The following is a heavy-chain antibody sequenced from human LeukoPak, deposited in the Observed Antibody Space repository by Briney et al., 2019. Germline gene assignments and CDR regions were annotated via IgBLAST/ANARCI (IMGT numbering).Heavy chain of an antibody. CDR3: ARYSSGIFDY. V-gene: IGHV3-48*01. J-gene: IGHJ4*02. D-gene: IGHD6-19*01. CDR2: ISSSSSTI. CDR1: GFTFSSYS. Sequence: GGSLRLSCAASGFTFSSYSMNWVRQAPGKGLEWVSYISSSSSTIYYADSVKGRFTISRDNAKNSLYLQMNSLRAEDTAVYYCARYSSGIFDYWGQGTLVTVSS.